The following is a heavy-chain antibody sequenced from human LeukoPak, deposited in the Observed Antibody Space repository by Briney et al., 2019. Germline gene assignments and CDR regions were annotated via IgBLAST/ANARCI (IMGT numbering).Heavy chain of an antibody. CDR1: GFTFSSYD. CDR2: TGTAGDT. CDR3: ARGGRAGSYYKAFDY. Sequence: GGSLRLSCAASGFTFSSYDMHWVRQATGKGLEWVSATGTAGDTYYPGSVKGRFTISRENAKNSLYLQMNSLRAGDTAVYYCARGGRAGSYYKAFDYWGQGTLVTVSS. J-gene: IGHJ4*02. V-gene: IGHV3-13*01. D-gene: IGHD3-10*01.